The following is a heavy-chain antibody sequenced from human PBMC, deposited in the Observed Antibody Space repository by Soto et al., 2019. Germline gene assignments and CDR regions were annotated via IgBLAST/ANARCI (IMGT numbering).Heavy chain of an antibody. V-gene: IGHV1-69*01. J-gene: IGHJ4*02. D-gene: IGHD1-26*01. CDR2: IIPMVGTP. CDR3: ARGRDQPPVGLYFDS. CDR1: GDAFTNYI. Sequence: QVQLVQSGAEVKKPGSSVKVSCKASGDAFTNYIFDWVRQAPGQGLEWMGGIIPMVGTPKYAQTFQDRVTISADVSTGTAYLELTSLRFDDTAVYYCARGRDQPPVGLYFDSWGEGTRVTVSS.